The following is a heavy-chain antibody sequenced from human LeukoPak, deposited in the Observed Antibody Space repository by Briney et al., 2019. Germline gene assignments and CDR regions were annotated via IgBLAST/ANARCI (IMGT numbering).Heavy chain of an antibody. J-gene: IGHJ4*02. Sequence: SETLSLTCAVYGGSFSGYYWSWIRQPPGKGLEWIGEINHSGSTNYNPSLKSRVTISVDTSKNQFSLKLSSVTAADTAVYYCAGSSGWYPPYFDYWGQGTLVTVSS. V-gene: IGHV4-34*01. CDR3: AGSSGWYPPYFDY. CDR1: GGSFSGYY. CDR2: INHSGST. D-gene: IGHD6-19*01.